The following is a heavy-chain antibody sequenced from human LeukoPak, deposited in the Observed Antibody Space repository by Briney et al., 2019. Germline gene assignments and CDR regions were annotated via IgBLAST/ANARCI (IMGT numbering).Heavy chain of an antibody. V-gene: IGHV4-31*03. D-gene: IGHD3-3*01. CDR3: ASGEASITIFGVVINGMDV. CDR1: GGSISSGGYY. CDR2: IYYSGST. Sequence: PSQTLSLTCTVSGGSISSGGYYWSWIRQHPGKGLEWIGYIYYSGSTYYNPSLKSRVTISVDTSKNQFSLKLSSVTAVDTAVYYCASGEASITIFGVVINGMDVWGQGTTVTVSS. J-gene: IGHJ6*02.